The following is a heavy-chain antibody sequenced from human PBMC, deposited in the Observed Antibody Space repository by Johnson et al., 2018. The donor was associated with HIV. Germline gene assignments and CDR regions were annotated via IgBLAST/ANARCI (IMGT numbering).Heavy chain of an antibody. Sequence: QVQLVESGGGVVQPGRSLRLSCAASGFSLSNYAIHWVRQATGKGLECVAAISYDGGTTSYSDSVTGRFSISRDNSKNTLYLQLNSLRAEDKALYYCAGLAVRGSAGAFDIWGQGTLVTVSS. D-gene: IGHD3-10*01. CDR3: AGLAVRGSAGAFDI. CDR2: ISYDGGTT. J-gene: IGHJ3*02. CDR1: GFSLSNYA. V-gene: IGHV3-30-3*01.